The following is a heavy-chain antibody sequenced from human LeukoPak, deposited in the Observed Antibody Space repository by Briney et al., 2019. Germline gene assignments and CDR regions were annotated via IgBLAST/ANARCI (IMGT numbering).Heavy chain of an antibody. D-gene: IGHD5-18*01. CDR2: IYTSGST. CDR1: GGSISSYY. Sequence: SETLSLTCTVSGGSISSYYWSWIRQPAGKGLEWIGRIYTSGSTNYNPSLKSRVTMSVDTSKNQFSLKLSSVTAADTAVYYCARESGLRGYSYGYLDYWGQGTLVTVPS. CDR3: ARESGLRGYSYGYLDY. V-gene: IGHV4-4*07. J-gene: IGHJ4*02.